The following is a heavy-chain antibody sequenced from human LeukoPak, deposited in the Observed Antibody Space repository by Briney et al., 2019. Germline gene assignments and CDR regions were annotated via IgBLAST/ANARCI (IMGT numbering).Heavy chain of an antibody. CDR2: ISRSGSTK. V-gene: IGHV3-48*03. J-gene: IGHJ6*02. D-gene: IGHD6-13*01. CDR3: ARGYSSSWYPGLWYYYGMDV. CDR1: GFTFSSYE. Sequence: PGGSLRLSCAASGFTFSSYEMNWVRQAPGKGLEWVSYISRSGSTKYYADSVKGRFTISRDNAKNSLYLQMNSLRAEDTAVYYCARGYSSSWYPGLWYYYGMDVWGQGTTVTVSS.